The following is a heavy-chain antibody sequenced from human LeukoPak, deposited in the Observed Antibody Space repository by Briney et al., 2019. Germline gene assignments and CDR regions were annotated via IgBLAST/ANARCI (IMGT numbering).Heavy chain of an antibody. CDR3: AKGVLYCTNGVCHKSYYYYGMDV. J-gene: IGHJ6*02. V-gene: IGHV3-23*01. D-gene: IGHD2-8*01. CDR1: GFTFSSYA. Sequence: GESLRLSCAASGFTFSSYAMSWVRQAPGKGLEWVSAIGGSGGSTYYADSVKGRFTISRDNSKNTLYLQMNSLRAEDTAVYYCAKGVLYCTNGVCHKSYYYYGMDVWGQGTTVTVSS. CDR2: IGGSGGST.